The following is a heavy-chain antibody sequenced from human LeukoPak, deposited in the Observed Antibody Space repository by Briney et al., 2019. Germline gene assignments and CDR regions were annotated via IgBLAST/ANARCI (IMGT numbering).Heavy chain of an antibody. CDR1: GGSISSSSYY. CDR3: ARQKAAHMDV. Sequence: PSETLSLTCTVSGGSISSSSYYWGWIRQPPGKGQEWIGSIYYSGSTYYNPSLKSRVTISVDTSKNQFSLKLSSVTAADTAVYYCARQKAAHMDVWGKGTTVTVSS. CDR2: IYYSGST. V-gene: IGHV4-39*01. D-gene: IGHD2-15*01. J-gene: IGHJ6*03.